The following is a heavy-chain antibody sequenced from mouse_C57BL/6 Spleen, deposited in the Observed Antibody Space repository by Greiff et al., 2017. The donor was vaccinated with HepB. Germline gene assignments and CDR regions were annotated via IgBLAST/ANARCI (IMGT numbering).Heavy chain of an antibody. CDR1: GFSLTSYG. CDR2: IWSGGST. J-gene: IGHJ1*03. D-gene: IGHD1-1*01. V-gene: IGHV2-2*01. Sequence: VQLQQSGPGLVQPSQSLSITCTVSGFSLTSYGVHWVRQSPGKGLEWLGVIWSGGSTDYNAAFISRLSISKDNSKSQVFFKMNSLQADDTAIYYCARYYYGSSYWYFDVWGTGTTVTVSS. CDR3: ARYYYGSSYWYFDV.